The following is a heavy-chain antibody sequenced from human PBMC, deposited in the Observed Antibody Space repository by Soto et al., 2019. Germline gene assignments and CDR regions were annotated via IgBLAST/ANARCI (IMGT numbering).Heavy chain of an antibody. Sequence: PGGSLRLSCAASGFTFSSYSMNWVRQAPGKGLEWVSFISSSSSYIYYADSVKGRFTISRDNAKNSLYLQMNSLRAEDTAVYYCARVSDDIVLTSEWWGQGTLVTSPQ. CDR2: ISSSSSYI. J-gene: IGHJ4*02. CDR3: ARVSDDIVLTSEW. CDR1: GFTFSSYS. D-gene: IGHD2-8*01. V-gene: IGHV3-21*01.